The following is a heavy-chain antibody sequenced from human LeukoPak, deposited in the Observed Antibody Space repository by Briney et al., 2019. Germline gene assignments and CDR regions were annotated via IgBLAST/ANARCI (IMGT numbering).Heavy chain of an antibody. Sequence: PGGSLRLSCAASGFTFSSYWMNWVRQAPGKGLEWVANINKDGSEKHYVDSVKGRFIISRDNTKNSLYLQMTSLRGEDTAVYYCARGVSTAFWGQGTLVTVSS. J-gene: IGHJ4*02. CDR3: ARGVSTAF. CDR1: GFTFSSYW. V-gene: IGHV3-7*01. CDR2: INKDGSEK.